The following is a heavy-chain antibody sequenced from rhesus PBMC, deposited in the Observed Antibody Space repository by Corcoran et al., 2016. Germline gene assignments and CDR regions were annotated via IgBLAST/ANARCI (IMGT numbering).Heavy chain of an antibody. CDR2: IYGSSGST. J-gene: IGHJ4*01. Sequence: QVQLQESGPGLVKPSETLSLTCAVSGGPISGGYDWSWIRQPPGKGLEWIGYIYGSSGSTNYNPSLKNRVTISKDTSKNQFSLKLSSVTAADTAVYYCARSSAGTWGYFDYWGQGVLVTVSS. D-gene: IGHD1-14*01. CDR3: ARSSAGTWGYFDY. V-gene: IGHV4-76*01. CDR1: GGPISGGYD.